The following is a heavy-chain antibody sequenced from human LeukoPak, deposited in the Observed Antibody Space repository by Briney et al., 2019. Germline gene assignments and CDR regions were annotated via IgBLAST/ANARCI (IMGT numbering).Heavy chain of an antibody. J-gene: IGHJ4*02. CDR2: IQTDASNT. Sequence: PGGSLRLTCAASGFTFSTYWMHWVRQVPGKGLVWVSRIQTDASNTDYADSVKGRFTISRDNARNTLYLQMNSLRAEDGAMYYCAIGKQRVRELWGRGTLVTVSS. CDR3: AIGKQRVREL. CDR1: GFTFSTYW. D-gene: IGHD1/OR15-1a*01. V-gene: IGHV3-74*01.